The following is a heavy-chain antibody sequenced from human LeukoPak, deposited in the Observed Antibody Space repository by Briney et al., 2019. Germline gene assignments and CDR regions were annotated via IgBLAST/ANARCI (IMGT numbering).Heavy chain of an antibody. Sequence: SETLSLTCAVSGGSISSSNWWSWVRQPPGKGLEWIGEIYHSGSTNYNPSLKSRVTISVDTSKNQFSLKLSSVAAADTAVYYCARENDVTGNALDVWGQGTTVTVSS. CDR1: GGSISSSNW. V-gene: IGHV4-4*02. J-gene: IGHJ6*02. CDR3: ARENDVTGNALDV. CDR2: IYHSGST. D-gene: IGHD2-2*01.